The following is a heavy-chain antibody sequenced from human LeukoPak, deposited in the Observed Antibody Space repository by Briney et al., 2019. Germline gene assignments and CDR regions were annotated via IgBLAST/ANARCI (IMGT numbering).Heavy chain of an antibody. D-gene: IGHD2-15*01. CDR1: GGSISSGDYY. CDR2: IYYSGST. Sequence: PSQTLSLTCTVSGGSISSGDYYWSWIRQPPGKGLEWIGYIYYSGSTYYNPSLKSRVTISVDTSKNQFSLKLSSVTAADTAVYYCARYCSGGSRSDAFDIWGQGTMVTVSS. J-gene: IGHJ3*02. CDR3: ARYCSGGSRSDAFDI. V-gene: IGHV4-30-4*01.